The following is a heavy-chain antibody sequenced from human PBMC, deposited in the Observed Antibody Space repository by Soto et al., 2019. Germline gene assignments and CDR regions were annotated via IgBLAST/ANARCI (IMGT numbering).Heavy chain of an antibody. J-gene: IGHJ4*02. CDR2: IYYSGST. CDR1: GGSISSYY. Sequence: SETLSLTCTVSGGSISSYYWSWIRQPPGKGLEWIGYIYYSGSTNYNPSLKSRVTISVDTSKNQFSLKLSSVTAADTAVYYCARVSPFFGGYYFDYWGQGTLVTVSS. D-gene: IGHD2-21*01. CDR3: ARVSPFFGGYYFDY. V-gene: IGHV4-59*01.